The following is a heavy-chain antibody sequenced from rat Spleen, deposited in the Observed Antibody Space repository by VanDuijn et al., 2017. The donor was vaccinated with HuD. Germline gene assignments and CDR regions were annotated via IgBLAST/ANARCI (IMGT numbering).Heavy chain of an antibody. D-gene: IGHD1-9*01. CDR3: TRVSTGTMGITTPLFDY. CDR1: GFTFNNYW. CDR2: ITNPGGST. J-gene: IGHJ2*01. Sequence: EVQLVESGGGLVQPGRSLKLSCAASGFTFNNYWMNWIRQAPGKGLEWVASITNPGGSTYYPDSVKGRFTISRDNAKSTLYLQMNSLRSEDTATYYCTRVSTGTMGITTPLFDYWGQGVMVTVSS. V-gene: IGHV5-31*01.